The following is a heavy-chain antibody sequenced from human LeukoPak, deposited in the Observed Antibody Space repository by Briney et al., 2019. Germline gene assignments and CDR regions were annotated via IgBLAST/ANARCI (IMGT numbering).Heavy chain of an antibody. CDR2: IKRKTDGETT. Sequence: GGSLRLSCAASGFSFTNAWMSWVRQAPGKGLEWVGRIKRKTDGETTDYAAPVKGRFTVSRDDSKNTLYLQMNSLKTEDTVVYYCTTAGVAAANWGQGVLVTVSS. D-gene: IGHD6-13*01. V-gene: IGHV3-15*01. J-gene: IGHJ4*02. CDR1: GFSFTNAW. CDR3: TTAGVAAAN.